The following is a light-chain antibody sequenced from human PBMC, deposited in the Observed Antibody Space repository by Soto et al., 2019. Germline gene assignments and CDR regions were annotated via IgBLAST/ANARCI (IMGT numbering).Light chain of an antibody. CDR3: QQYGSSPRT. Sequence: EIVLTQSPATLSLSPGEGATLSCRASQSVSSYLVWYQQKPGQAPRLLIYDASKRATGIPARFSGSGSGTDFALTISRLEPEDFAVYYCQQYGSSPRTFGQGTKVDIK. CDR1: QSVSSY. V-gene: IGKV3-20*01. CDR2: DAS. J-gene: IGKJ1*01.